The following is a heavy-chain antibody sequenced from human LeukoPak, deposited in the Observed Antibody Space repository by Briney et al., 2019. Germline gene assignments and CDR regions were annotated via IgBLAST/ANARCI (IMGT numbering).Heavy chain of an antibody. CDR2: ITHDGRI. V-gene: IGHV4-34*01. CDR3: ATIYGDYSDFDS. J-gene: IGHJ4*02. Sequence: SETLPLTCAVYDRSFSGSYWSWIRQPPGEGLEWIGEITHDGRINYSPALKSRATISVDTSKNQFSLKLSSVTAADSAVYYCATIYGDYSDFDSCGQGTLVTVSS. CDR1: DRSFSGSY. D-gene: IGHD4-17*01.